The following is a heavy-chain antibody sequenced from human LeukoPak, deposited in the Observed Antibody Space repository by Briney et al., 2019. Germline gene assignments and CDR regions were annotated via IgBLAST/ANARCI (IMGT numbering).Heavy chain of an antibody. CDR3: ARDFNDYVWGSYLLPIDY. Sequence: ASVKVSCKASGYTFTSYGTSWVRQAPGQGLEWMGWISAYNGNTNYAQKLQGRVTMTTDTSTSTAYMELRSLRSDDTAVYYCARDFNDYVWGSYLLPIDYWGQGTLVTVSS. CDR2: ISAYNGNT. J-gene: IGHJ4*02. CDR1: GYTFTSYG. D-gene: IGHD3-16*02. V-gene: IGHV1-18*01.